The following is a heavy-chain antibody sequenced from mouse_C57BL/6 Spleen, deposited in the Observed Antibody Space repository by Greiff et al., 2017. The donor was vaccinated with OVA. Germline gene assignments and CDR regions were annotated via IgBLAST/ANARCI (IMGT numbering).Heavy chain of an antibody. CDR3: ARWAY. J-gene: IGHJ2*01. CDR2: INPNNGGT. CDR1: GYTFTDYY. Sequence: EVMLVESGPELVKPGASVKISCKASGYTFTDYYMNWVKQSHGKSLEWIGDINPNNGGTSYNQKFKGKATLTVDKSSSTAYMELRSLTSEDSAVYYCARWAYWGQGTTLTVSS. V-gene: IGHV1-26*01.